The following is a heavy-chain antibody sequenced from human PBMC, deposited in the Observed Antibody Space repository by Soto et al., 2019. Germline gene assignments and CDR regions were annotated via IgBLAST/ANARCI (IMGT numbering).Heavy chain of an antibody. CDR3: AREIVVVAATSDYYYGMDV. D-gene: IGHD2-15*01. J-gene: IGHJ6*02. CDR1: GYTFTSYY. Sequence: ASVKVSCKASGYTFTSYYMHWVRQAPGQGLEWMGIINPSGGSTSYAQKFQGRVTMTRDTSTSTVYMELSSLRSEDTAVYYCAREIVVVAATSDYYYGMDVWGQGTPVTVSS. V-gene: IGHV1-46*01. CDR2: INPSGGST.